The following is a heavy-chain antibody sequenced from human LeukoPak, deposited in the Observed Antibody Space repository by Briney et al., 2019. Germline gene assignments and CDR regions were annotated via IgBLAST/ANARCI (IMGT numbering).Heavy chain of an antibody. Sequence: SETLSLTCTVSGGSISSYYWSWIRQPAGKGLEWIGRIYTSGSTNYNPSLKSRVTISVDTSKNQFSLKLSSVTAADTAVYYCARARGSYDILTGYPKYYFDYWGQGTLVTVSS. J-gene: IGHJ4*02. CDR2: IYTSGST. D-gene: IGHD3-9*01. CDR3: ARARGSYDILTGYPKYYFDY. V-gene: IGHV4-4*07. CDR1: GGSISSYY.